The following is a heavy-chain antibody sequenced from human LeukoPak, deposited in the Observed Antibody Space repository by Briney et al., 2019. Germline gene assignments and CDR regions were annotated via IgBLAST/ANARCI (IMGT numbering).Heavy chain of an antibody. Sequence: PGGSLRLSCAASGFTFSSYSMNWVRQAPGKGLEWVSSISSGSSYIYYADSVKGRFTISRDNAKNSLYLQMNSLRAEDTAVYYCARLAVAGTDFDYWGQGTLVTVSS. D-gene: IGHD6-19*01. CDR3: ARLAVAGTDFDY. CDR1: GFTFSSYS. J-gene: IGHJ4*02. CDR2: ISSGSSYI. V-gene: IGHV3-21*01.